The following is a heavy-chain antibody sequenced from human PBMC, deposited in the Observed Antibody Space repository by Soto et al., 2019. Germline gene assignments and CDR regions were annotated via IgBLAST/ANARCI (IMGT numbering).Heavy chain of an antibody. D-gene: IGHD2-15*01. CDR3: ASLGPRSCSGVNCYTY. CDR2: ISAYNGNT. Sequence: ASVKVSCKASGYTFTSYGISWVRQAPEQGLEWMGWISAYNGNTNYAQKLQGRVTMTTDTSINTTYLQWSSLKASDTAIYYCASLGPRSCSGVNCYTYWGQGTLVTVSS. V-gene: IGHV1-18*01. CDR1: GYTFTSYG. J-gene: IGHJ4*02.